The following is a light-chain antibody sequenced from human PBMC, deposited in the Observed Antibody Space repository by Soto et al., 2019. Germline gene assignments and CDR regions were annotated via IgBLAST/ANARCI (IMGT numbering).Light chain of an antibody. Sequence: EVVLTQSPGTVSLSPGERATLSCRASHSVTSNYLAWYQQKPGQAPRLLIYAACSSATGIPDGFSGSEYGTGFSLAISRFEVEDFEVYYCEQYGSSLTCTFGQGTKVEIK. V-gene: IGKV3-20*01. CDR3: EQYGSSLTCT. J-gene: IGKJ1*01. CDR2: AAC. CDR1: HSVTSNY.